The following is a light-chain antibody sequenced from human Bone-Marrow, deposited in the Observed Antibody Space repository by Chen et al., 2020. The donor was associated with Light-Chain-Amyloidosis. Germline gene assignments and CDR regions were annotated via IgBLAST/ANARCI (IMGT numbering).Light chain of an antibody. CDR2: DAS. J-gene: IGKJ5*01. CDR3: QQRKDWPIT. V-gene: IGKV3-11*01. CDR1: QSINNF. Sequence: EIVLTQSPATLSLSPGERATLSCRASQSINNFLAWYQQKPGQAPRLLIYDASDRATDIPARFSGSGSGTDFTLTISSLEPEDFAVYYCQQRKDWPITFGQGTRLEIK.